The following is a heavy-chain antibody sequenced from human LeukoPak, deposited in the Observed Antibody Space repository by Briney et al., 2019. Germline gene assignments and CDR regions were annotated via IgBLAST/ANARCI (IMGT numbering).Heavy chain of an antibody. CDR2: IYIGGST. CDR3: ARATHGAINAGTKYYYYYYYMDV. J-gene: IGHJ6*03. D-gene: IGHD6-13*01. V-gene: IGHV3-53*01. Sequence: PGGSLRLSCAASGFTVSSNYMSWVRQAPGKGLDWVSVIYIGGSTYYADSVKGRFTISRDNSKNTLYLQMNRLRAEDTAVYYCARATHGAINAGTKYYYYYYYMDVWGKGTTVTVSS. CDR1: GFTVSSNY.